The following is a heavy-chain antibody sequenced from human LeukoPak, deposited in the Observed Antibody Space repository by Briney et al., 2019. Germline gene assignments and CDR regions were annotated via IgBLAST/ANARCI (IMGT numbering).Heavy chain of an antibody. D-gene: IGHD3-3*01. CDR1: GYTFTGYY. CDR3: AREDGVALPDY. Sequence: GASVKVSCKASGYTFTGYYMHWVRQAPGQGLEWMGWINPKSGGTNYAQKFQGRVTMTRDTSISTAYMELIRLRSDDTAVYYCAREDGVALPDYWGQGTLVTVSS. J-gene: IGHJ4*02. V-gene: IGHV1-2*02. CDR2: INPKSGGT.